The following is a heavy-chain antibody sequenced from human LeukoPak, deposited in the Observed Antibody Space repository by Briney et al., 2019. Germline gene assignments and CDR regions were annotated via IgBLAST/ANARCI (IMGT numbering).Heavy chain of an antibody. V-gene: IGHV1-2*02. CDR2: INPNSGGT. D-gene: IGHD6-13*01. Sequence: ASVKVSCKASGYTFTGYYMHWVRQAPGQGLEWMGWINPNSGGTNYAQKFQGRVTMTRDTSISTAYMELSRLRSDDTAVYYCARSSRAAAVLSGYFDYWGQGTLVTVSS. CDR1: GYTFTGYY. CDR3: ARSSRAAAVLSGYFDY. J-gene: IGHJ4*02.